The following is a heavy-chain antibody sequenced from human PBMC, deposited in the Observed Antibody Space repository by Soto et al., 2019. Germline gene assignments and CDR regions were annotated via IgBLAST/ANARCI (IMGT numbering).Heavy chain of an antibody. J-gene: IGHJ4*02. CDR2: INAGDGHT. CDR1: GYTFPSYA. Sequence: QVQLVQSGAEVKKPGASVKISCKASGYTFPSYAMHWVRQAPGQRLEWVGWINAGDGHTKYSQKFQGRVTITRDTSENSGYMELSSLRSEDTAVYYCARVSGYNGAFDYWGQGTLVTVSS. CDR3: ARVSGYNGAFDY. D-gene: IGHD5-12*01. V-gene: IGHV1-3*01.